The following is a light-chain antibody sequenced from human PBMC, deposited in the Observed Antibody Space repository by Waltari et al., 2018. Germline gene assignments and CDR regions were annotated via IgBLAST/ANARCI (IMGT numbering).Light chain of an antibody. CDR1: QDISDW. CDR2: ETS. J-gene: IGKJ1*01. CDR3: QQYDDLPPT. V-gene: IGKV1-NL1*01. Sequence: DIQMTQSPSSLSASVGDKVTISCHASQDISDWLAWYQQKPGKAPKLLISETSSLQNGVPSRFSGSGSGTDYTLTISSLQPEDFATYCQQYDDLPPTFGQGTQVEIK.